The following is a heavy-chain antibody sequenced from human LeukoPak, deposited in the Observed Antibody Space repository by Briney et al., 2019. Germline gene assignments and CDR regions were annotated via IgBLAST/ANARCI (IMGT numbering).Heavy chain of an antibody. J-gene: IGHJ4*02. CDR1: GFTFSSYA. D-gene: IGHD5-12*01. CDR2: ISYDGSNK. CDR3: ARGSLYPCMVATCYFDY. V-gene: IGHV3-30*03. Sequence: GGSLRLSCAASGFTFSSYAMSWVRQAPGKGLEWVAVISYDGSNKYYADSVKGRFTISRDNSKNTLYLQMNSLRAEDTAVYYCARGSLYPCMVATCYFDYWGQGTLVTVSS.